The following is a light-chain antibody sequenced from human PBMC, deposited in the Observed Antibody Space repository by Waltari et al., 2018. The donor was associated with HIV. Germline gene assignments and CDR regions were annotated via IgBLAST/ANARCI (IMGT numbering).Light chain of an antibody. CDR3: QVWDGNSGQVV. Sequence: YVLTQPPSVSAAPGQTARISCEGNGLGSKSVHWYQQKPGQAPVVVVYDNYDRASNTPARISGSKSGNVATLTVARVEAADESDFQCQVWDGNSGQVVFGGGTRLIV. CDR1: GLGSKS. J-gene: IGLJ2*01. CDR2: DNY. V-gene: IGLV3-21*02.